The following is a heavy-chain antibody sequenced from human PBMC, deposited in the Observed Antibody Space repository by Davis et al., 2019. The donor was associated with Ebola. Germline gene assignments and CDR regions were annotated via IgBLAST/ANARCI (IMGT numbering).Heavy chain of an antibody. CDR3: ARDPRVGLLFVQDWALDY. J-gene: IGHJ4*02. V-gene: IGHV3-30-3*01. Sequence: GGSLRLSCAASGFTFSSYAMHWVRQAPGKGLEWVAVISYDGSNKYYADSVKGRFTISRDNSKNTLYLQMNSLRAEDTAVYYCARDPRVGLLFVQDWALDYWGQGTLVTVSS. CDR1: GFTFSSYA. D-gene: IGHD3-16*01. CDR2: ISYDGSNK.